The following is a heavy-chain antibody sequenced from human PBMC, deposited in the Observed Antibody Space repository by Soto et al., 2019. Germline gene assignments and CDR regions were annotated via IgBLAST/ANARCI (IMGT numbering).Heavy chain of an antibody. CDR3: AGVGWFSGMDV. J-gene: IGHJ6*02. CDR2: IYYSGST. V-gene: IGHV4-30-4*08. Sequence: PLQILSLTNTVSGGSSGSGDYRWSWIRQPPGKGLEWIGYIYYSGSTYYNPSLRSRLTISVDTSKNQFSLQLDSVTPEDTAVYFCAGVGWFSGMDVWGQGTTVTVSS. CDR1: GGSSGSGDYR. D-gene: IGHD3-10*01.